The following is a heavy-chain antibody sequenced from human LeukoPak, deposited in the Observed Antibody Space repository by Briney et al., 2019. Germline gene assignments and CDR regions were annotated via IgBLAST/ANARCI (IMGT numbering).Heavy chain of an antibody. J-gene: IGHJ3*02. CDR1: GYSISSGYY. CDR2: IYHSGST. CDR3: ARGVNRDAFDI. Sequence: SETLSLTCTVSGYSISSGYYWGWIRQPPGKGLEWIGSIYHSGSTYYNPSLKSRVTISVDTSKNQFSLKLSSVTAADTAVYYCARGVNRDAFDIWGQGTMVTVSS. V-gene: IGHV4-38-2*02. D-gene: IGHD5/OR15-5a*01.